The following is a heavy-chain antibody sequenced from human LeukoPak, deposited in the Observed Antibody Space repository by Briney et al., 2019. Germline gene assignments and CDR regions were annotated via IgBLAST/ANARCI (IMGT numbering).Heavy chain of an antibody. V-gene: IGHV3-30*02. J-gene: IGHJ4*02. CDR1: GFTFSSYG. CDR2: IRYDGSNK. Sequence: AGGSLRLSCAASGFTFSSYGMHWVRQAPGKGLEWVAFIRYDGSNKYYADSVKGRFTISRDNSKNTLYLQMNSLRAEDTAVYYCAKGLAPYSSGGYFDYWGQGTLVTVSS. CDR3: AKGLAPYSSGGYFDY. D-gene: IGHD6-19*01.